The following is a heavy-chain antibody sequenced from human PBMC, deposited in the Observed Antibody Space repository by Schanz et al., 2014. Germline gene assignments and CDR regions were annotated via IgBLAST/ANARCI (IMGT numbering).Heavy chain of an antibody. J-gene: IGHJ2*01. CDR3: VRVPSRDVSFDL. Sequence: QVQLVQSGDEVKKPGASVKVSCKASGYTFISYGIKWVRQAPGQGLEWMGWISAYNGHTDYAQKLQGRVTLTTDTSANTAYMELRSLRSDDTAHYYCVRVPSRDVSFDLWGRGTLVTVSS. CDR2: ISAYNGHT. D-gene: IGHD3-16*01. V-gene: IGHV1-18*01. CDR1: GYTFISYG.